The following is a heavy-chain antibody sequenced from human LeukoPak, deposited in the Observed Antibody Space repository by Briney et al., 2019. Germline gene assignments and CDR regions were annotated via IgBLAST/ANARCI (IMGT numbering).Heavy chain of an antibody. CDR1: GFTFATYA. V-gene: IGHV3-23*01. CDR3: ARAMAMPNYYDSSGYLWY. D-gene: IGHD3-22*01. CDR2: ISGNSMST. J-gene: IGHJ4*02. Sequence: SGGSLRLSCAASGFTFATYAMNWVRQAPGKGLEWVSGISGNSMSTYYADSVKGRFTISRDNSKKTLYLQMDSLRAEDTAVYYCARAMAMPNYYDSSGYLWYWGQGTLVTVSS.